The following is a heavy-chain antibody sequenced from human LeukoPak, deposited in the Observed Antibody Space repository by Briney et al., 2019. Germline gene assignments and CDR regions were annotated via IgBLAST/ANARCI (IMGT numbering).Heavy chain of an antibody. CDR1: GYTFTSYY. V-gene: IGHV1-46*01. CDR3: ARDQRVGYSYGYLDY. J-gene: IGHJ4*02. Sequence: ASVKVSCKASGYTFTSYYMHWARQAPGQGLEWMGIINPSGGSTSYAQKFQGRVTMTRDMSTSTVYMELSSLRSEDTAVYYCARDQRVGYSYGYLDYWGQGTLVTVSS. D-gene: IGHD5-18*01. CDR2: INPSGGST.